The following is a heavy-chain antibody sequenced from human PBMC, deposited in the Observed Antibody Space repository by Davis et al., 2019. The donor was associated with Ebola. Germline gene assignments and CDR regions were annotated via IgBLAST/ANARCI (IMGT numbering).Heavy chain of an antibody. CDR1: GFIFSSYV. CDR2: IRSDGINR. V-gene: IGHV3-30*02. Sequence: GGSLRLSCAASGFIFSSYVIHWVRQAPGKGLEWVAFIRSDGINRYSADSVKGRFTISRDNSKNTVDLQMNSLRREDTAVYYCAKDWRYDSRLRKSYYYGMDVWGQGTTVTVSS. J-gene: IGHJ6*02. CDR3: AKDWRYDSRLRKSYYYGMDV. D-gene: IGHD3-22*01.